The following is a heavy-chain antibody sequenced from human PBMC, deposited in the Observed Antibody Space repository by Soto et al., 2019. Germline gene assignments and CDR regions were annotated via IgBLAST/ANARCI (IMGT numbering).Heavy chain of an antibody. Sequence: GESLKISCKGSGYSFTSYWIGWVRQMPGKGLEWMGIIYPGDSDTRYSPSFQGQVTISADKSISTAYLQWSSLKASDTAMYYCAREEYYYDSSGYYRWFDPWGQGTLVTVSS. V-gene: IGHV5-51*01. D-gene: IGHD3-22*01. CDR2: IYPGDSDT. CDR3: AREEYYYDSSGYYRWFDP. CDR1: GYSFTSYW. J-gene: IGHJ5*02.